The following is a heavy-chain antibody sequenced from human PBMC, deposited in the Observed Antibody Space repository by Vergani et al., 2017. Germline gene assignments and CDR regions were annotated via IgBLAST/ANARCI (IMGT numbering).Heavy chain of an antibody. CDR2: INHSGST. CDR3: ERGRGVFTLSGRYYYMDV. Sequence: QVQLQESGPGLVKPSETLSLTCTVSGGSISSYYWSWIRQPPGKGLEWIGEINHSGSTNYNPSLKSRVTISVDTSKNQFSLKLSSVTAADTAVYYCERGRGVFTLSGRYYYMDVWGKGTTVTVSS. D-gene: IGHD3-16*01. V-gene: IGHV4-34*01. J-gene: IGHJ6*03. CDR1: GGSISSYY.